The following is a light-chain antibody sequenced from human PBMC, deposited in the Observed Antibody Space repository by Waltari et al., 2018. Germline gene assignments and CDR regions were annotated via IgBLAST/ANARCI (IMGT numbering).Light chain of an antibody. V-gene: IGLV7-46*01. CDR3: LVSYSGALWV. Sequence: QAVVTQEPSLTVSPGGTVTLTCGSSSGPVTSGHYPYWFQQKPGQAPRTLIYDTRNKHSWTPARFSGSLLGGKAALTLSGAQPDDEATYYCLVSYSGALWVFGGGTKLTVL. J-gene: IGLJ3*02. CDR1: SGPVTSGHY. CDR2: DTR.